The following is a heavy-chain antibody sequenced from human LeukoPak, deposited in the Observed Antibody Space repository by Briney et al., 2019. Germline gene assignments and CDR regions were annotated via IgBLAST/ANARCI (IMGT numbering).Heavy chain of an antibody. D-gene: IGHD6-13*01. Sequence: SETLSLTCAVYGGSFSGYYWSWIRQPPGKGLEWIGEINHSGSTNYNPSLKSRVTISVDTSKNQFSLKLSSVTAADTAVYYCARGRDSSSWYTISGKLFDYWGQGTLVTVSS. V-gene: IGHV4-34*01. CDR3: ARGRDSSSWYTISGKLFDY. J-gene: IGHJ4*02. CDR2: INHSGST. CDR1: GGSFSGYY.